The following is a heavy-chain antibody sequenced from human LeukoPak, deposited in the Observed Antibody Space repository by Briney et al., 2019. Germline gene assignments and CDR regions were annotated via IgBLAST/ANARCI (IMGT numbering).Heavy chain of an antibody. V-gene: IGHV3-7*01. J-gene: IGHJ5*02. CDR1: GFTFSSYW. CDR2: IKQDGSEK. CDR3: ARDPGDGYNTDGWFDP. Sequence: GGSLRLSCAASGFTFSSYWMSWVRQAPGKGLEWVANIKQDGSEKYYVDSVKGRFTISRDNAKNSLYLQMNSLRAEDTAVYYCARDPGDGYNTDGWFDPWGQGTLVTVSS. D-gene: IGHD5-24*01.